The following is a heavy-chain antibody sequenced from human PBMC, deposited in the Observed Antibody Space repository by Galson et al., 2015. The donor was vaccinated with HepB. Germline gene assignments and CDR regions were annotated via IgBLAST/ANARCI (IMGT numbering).Heavy chain of an antibody. CDR1: GGTFSSYA. CDR2: IIPIYGTA. D-gene: IGHD2-2*01. CDR3: ARGAAGGDIVVVPAADDAFDI. J-gene: IGHJ3*02. V-gene: IGHV1-69*13. Sequence: SVKVSCKASGGTFSSYAISWVRQAPGQGLEWMGGIIPIYGTANYAQEFQGRVTITADESTSTAYMELSSLRSEDTAVYYCARGAAGGDIVVVPAADDAFDIWGQGTMVTVSS.